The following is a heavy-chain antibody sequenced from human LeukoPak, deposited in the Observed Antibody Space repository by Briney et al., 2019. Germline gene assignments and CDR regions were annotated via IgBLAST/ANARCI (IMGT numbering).Heavy chain of an antibody. CDR3: ASIVGATFLRDVDY. Sequence: PGGSLRLSCAASGFTFSSYSMNWVRQAPGKGLEWVSSISSSSYIYYADSVKGRFTISRDNSKNTLYLQMNSLRAEDTAVYYCASIVGATFLRDVDYWGQGTLVTVSS. V-gene: IGHV3-21*04. D-gene: IGHD1-26*01. J-gene: IGHJ4*02. CDR2: ISSSSYI. CDR1: GFTFSSYS.